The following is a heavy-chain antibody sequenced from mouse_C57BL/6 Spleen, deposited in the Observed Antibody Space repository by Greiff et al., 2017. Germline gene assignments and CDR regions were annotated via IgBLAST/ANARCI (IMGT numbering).Heavy chain of an antibody. V-gene: IGHV5-9-1*02. Sequence: EVKLVESGEGLVKPGGSLKLSCAASGFTFSSYAMSWVRQTPEKRLEWVAYISSGGDYIYYADTVKGRFTISRDNARNTLYLQMSSLKSEDTAMYYCTRDRGTTVVAPLFDYWGQGTTLTVSS. CDR1: GFTFSSYA. CDR3: TRDRGTTVVAPLFDY. J-gene: IGHJ2*01. D-gene: IGHD1-1*01. CDR2: ISSGGDYI.